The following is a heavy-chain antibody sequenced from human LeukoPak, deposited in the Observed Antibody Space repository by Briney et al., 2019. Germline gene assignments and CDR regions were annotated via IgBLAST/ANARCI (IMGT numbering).Heavy chain of an antibody. CDR2: INHRGST. V-gene: IGHV4-34*01. D-gene: IGHD3-10*01. J-gene: IGHJ6*03. CDR3: ARRVGRWFGERAYYYNYMDV. CDR1: GGSFSGYY. Sequence: SETLSLTCAVYGGSFSGYYWSWIRQSPGKGLEWIGEINHRGSTNYNPSLKRRVTISLDTSKNQFSLKLSPVTAADTAVYYCARRVGRWFGERAYYYNYMDVWGKGTTVTISS.